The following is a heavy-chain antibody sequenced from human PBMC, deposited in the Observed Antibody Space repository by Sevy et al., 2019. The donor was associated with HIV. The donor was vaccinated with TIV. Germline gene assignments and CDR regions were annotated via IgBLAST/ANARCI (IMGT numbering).Heavy chain of an antibody. V-gene: IGHV4-59*01. D-gene: IGHD2-2*01. CDR3: ASTGGVVVPAAHLDYYYGMDV. CDR1: GGSISSYY. Sequence: SETLSLTCTVSGGSISSYYWSWIRQPPGKGLEWIGYIYYSGSTNYNPSLESRVTISVDTSKNQFSLKLSSVTAADTAVYYCASTGGVVVPAAHLDYYYGMDVWGQGTTVTVSS. J-gene: IGHJ6*02. CDR2: IYYSGST.